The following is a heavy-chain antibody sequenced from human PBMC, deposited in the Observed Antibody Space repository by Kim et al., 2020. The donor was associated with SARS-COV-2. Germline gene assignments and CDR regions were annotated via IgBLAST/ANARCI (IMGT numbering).Heavy chain of an antibody. V-gene: IGHV3-7*03. D-gene: IGHD3-9*01. CDR3: ARCNFDWPGQYYFDY. Sequence: GGSLRLSCAASGFTFSSYWMSWVRQAPGKGLEWVANIKQDGSEKYYVDSVKGRFTISRDNAKNSLYLQMNSLRAEDTAVYYCARCNFDWPGQYYFDYWGQGTLVTVSS. CDR1: GFTFSSYW. CDR2: IKQDGSEK. J-gene: IGHJ4*02.